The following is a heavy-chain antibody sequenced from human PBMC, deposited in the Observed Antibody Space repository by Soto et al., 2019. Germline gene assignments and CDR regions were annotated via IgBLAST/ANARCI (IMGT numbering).Heavy chain of an antibody. CDR2: LSWDGGYT. CDR3: VKDEGVCNTISCQDALDY. J-gene: IGHJ3*01. Sequence: EVQLAESGGGLVQPGRSLRLSCEASGFSFVDYALHWVRQVPGQGLEWVSGLSWDGGYTGYADSVKGRFTISRDNAKKALYLQMNRLRVEDTALYYCVKDEGVCNTISCQDALDYWGQGTKVTVS. D-gene: IGHD3-3*01. CDR1: GFSFVDYA. V-gene: IGHV3-9*01.